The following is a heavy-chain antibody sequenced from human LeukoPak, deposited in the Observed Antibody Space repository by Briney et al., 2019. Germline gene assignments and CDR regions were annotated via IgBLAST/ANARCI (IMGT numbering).Heavy chain of an antibody. CDR1: GFTFSSYA. J-gene: IGHJ4*02. D-gene: IGHD3-3*01. Sequence: GGSLRLSCAASGFTFSSYAMHWVRQAPGKGLGWVAVISYDGSNKYYADSVKGRFTISRDNAKNSLYLQMNSLRAEDTALYHCARSSLEWLSIDYWGQGTLVTVSS. CDR3: ARSSLEWLSIDY. CDR2: ISYDGSNK. V-gene: IGHV3-30-3*01.